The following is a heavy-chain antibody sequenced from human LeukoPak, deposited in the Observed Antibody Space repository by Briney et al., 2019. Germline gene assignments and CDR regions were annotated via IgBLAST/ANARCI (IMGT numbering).Heavy chain of an antibody. V-gene: IGHV4-59*01. CDR3: ARVIGYCSSSSCYRVYYGMDV. Sequence: SETLSRSCTVSGDSISSYYWSWIRQPPGKGLEWIGYIHYSGSTNYNPSLKSRVTISIDTSKNQFSLKLSAVTAADTAVYYCARVIGYCSSSSCYRVYYGMDVWGQGTTVTVSS. D-gene: IGHD2-2*02. CDR1: GDSISSYY. J-gene: IGHJ6*02. CDR2: IHYSGST.